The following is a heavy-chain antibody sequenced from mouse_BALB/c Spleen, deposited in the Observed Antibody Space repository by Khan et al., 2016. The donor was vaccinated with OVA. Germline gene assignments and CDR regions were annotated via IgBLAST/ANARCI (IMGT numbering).Heavy chain of an antibody. D-gene: IGHD2-2*01. CDR1: GYSFTDYM. V-gene: IGHV1-39*01. CDR2: INPYFGSS. CDR3: ARAGWLQGLLAY. Sequence: EVQLQESGPEPVRPGASVKISCKASGYSFTDYMMYWVKQSHGKSLEWIGNINPYFGSSNYNLKFKDKATLTVDRSSSTAYMQLNSLTSEDSAVYFCARAGWLQGLLAYWGQGTLVTVSA. J-gene: IGHJ3*01.